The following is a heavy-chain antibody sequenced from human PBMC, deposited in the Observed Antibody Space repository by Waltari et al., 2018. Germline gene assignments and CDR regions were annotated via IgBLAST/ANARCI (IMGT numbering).Heavy chain of an antibody. J-gene: IGHJ1*01. V-gene: IGHV3-7*02. CDR2: INPDGSVK. CDR3: ARNQFHLD. CDR1: RFTFSRYW. Sequence: EVQLVESGGGLVQPGGSLRLSCATYRFTFSRYWMTWVRQAQGKGSDCVTNINPDGSVKNYLHSVNRLFTISRDNSKNSLFLQMDSLRAEDTAVYYCARNQFHLDWGKGALVTVSS.